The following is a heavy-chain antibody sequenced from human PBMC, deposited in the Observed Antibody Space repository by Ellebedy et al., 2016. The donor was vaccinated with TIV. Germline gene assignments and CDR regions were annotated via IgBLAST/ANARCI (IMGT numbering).Heavy chain of an antibody. CDR3: AREGGEYSYWGDY. J-gene: IGHJ4*02. CDR2: INRDGRTT. CDR1: GFTFSSYW. D-gene: IGHD5-18*01. V-gene: IGHV3-74*01. Sequence: GESLKISCAASGFTFSSYWMHWVRQVPGKGLVWVSRINRDGRTTAYADSVKGRFTISRDNAKNTLDLQMNSLRVEDTAVYYCAREGGEYSYWGDYWGQGTLVTVSS.